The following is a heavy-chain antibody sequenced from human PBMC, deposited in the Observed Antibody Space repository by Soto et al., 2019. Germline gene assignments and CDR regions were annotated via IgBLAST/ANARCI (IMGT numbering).Heavy chain of an antibody. CDR3: ARVGHDYSNSGMDV. J-gene: IGHJ6*02. D-gene: IGHD4-4*01. CDR2: IDPGGSDT. Sequence: PGESLNISCTTSGYSFTTYWINWVRQMPGKGLEWMGKIDPGGSDTTYSPSFQGHVTISLDKSITAAYLQWSSLKASDTAMYYCARVGHDYSNSGMDVWGQGTTVTVSS. V-gene: IGHV5-10-1*01. CDR1: GYSFTTYW.